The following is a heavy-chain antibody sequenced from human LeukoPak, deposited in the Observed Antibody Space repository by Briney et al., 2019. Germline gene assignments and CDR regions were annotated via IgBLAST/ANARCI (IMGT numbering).Heavy chain of an antibody. Sequence: GSLRLSCAASGFTFSSYAMHWVRQAPGKGLEWVALISYDVSNKYYADSVKGRFTISRDNSKSSLYLQMNSLRSEDSALYYCAKDNQRGGFQHWGQGTLVTVSS. CDR2: ISYDVSNK. J-gene: IGHJ1*01. CDR3: AKDNQRGGFQH. V-gene: IGHV3-30*18. D-gene: IGHD3-16*01. CDR1: GFTFSSYA.